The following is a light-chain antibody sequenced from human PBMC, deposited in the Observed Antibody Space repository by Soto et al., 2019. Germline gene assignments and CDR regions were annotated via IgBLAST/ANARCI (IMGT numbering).Light chain of an antibody. J-gene: IGLJ3*02. V-gene: IGLV1-40*01. Sequence: QSVLTQPPSVSGAPGQRVTISCTGSSSNIGAGYDVHWYQQLPGTAPKLLIYGSSNRPSGVPDRFSGSQSGTSASLAITGLQAEDEADYCCQSYDSSLSSWMFGGGTQLTVL. CDR2: GSS. CDR3: QSYDSSLSSWM. CDR1: SSNIGAGYD.